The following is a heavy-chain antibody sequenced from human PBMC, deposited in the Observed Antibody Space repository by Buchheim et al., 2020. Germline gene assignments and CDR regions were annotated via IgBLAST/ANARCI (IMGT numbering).Heavy chain of an antibody. J-gene: IGHJ4*02. CDR2: IYYSGST. D-gene: IGHD2-15*01. V-gene: IGHV4-59*01. CDR3: ARVGYCSGGSCYLRAVDY. Sequence: QVQLQESGPGLVKPSETLSLTCTVSGGSISSYYWSWIRQPPGKGRGWSGYIYYSGSTNYNPSLKSRVTISVDTSKKQFSMKLSSVTAADTAVYYCARVGYCSGGSCYLRAVDYWGQGTL. CDR1: GGSISSYY.